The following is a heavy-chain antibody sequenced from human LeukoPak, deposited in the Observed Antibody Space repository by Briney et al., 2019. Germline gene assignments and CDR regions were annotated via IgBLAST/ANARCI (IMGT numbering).Heavy chain of an antibody. Sequence: PSETLSLTCAVYGGSFSGYYWSWIRQPPGKGLEWIGEINHSGSTNYNPSLKSRVTISVDTSKNQFSLKLSSVTAADTAVYYCASGLWQYGHDYWGQGTLVTVSS. CDR2: INHSGST. D-gene: IGHD4/OR15-4a*01. J-gene: IGHJ4*02. CDR3: ASGLWQYGHDY. CDR1: GGSFSGYY. V-gene: IGHV4-34*01.